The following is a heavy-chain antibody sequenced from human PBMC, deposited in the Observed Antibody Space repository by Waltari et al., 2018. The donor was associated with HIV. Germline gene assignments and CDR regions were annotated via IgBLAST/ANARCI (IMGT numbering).Heavy chain of an antibody. Sequence: EVQLVESGGGLVQPGGSLRLSCAASGFTFGSYDMHWLGQATGKGLEWVSAIGTAGDTYYPGSVKGRFTISRENDKNSLYLQMNSLRAEDTAVYYCARATGRFGGNWFDPWGQGTLVTVSS. CDR1: GFTFGSYD. D-gene: IGHD3-10*01. CDR3: ARATGRFGGNWFDP. CDR2: IGTAGDT. J-gene: IGHJ5*02. V-gene: IGHV3-13*01.